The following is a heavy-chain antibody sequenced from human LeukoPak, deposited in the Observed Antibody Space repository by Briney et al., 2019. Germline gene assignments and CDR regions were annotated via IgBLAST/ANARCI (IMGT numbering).Heavy chain of an antibody. Sequence: SVKVPCKASGGTFSSYVISWVRQAPGQGLEWMGRIIPILGIANYAQKFQGRVTITADKSTSTAYMELSSLRSEDTAVYYCARDQWADYYYGMDVWGQGTTVTVSS. D-gene: IGHD1-26*01. CDR2: IIPILGIA. CDR3: ARDQWADYYYGMDV. CDR1: GGTFSSYV. V-gene: IGHV1-69*04. J-gene: IGHJ6*02.